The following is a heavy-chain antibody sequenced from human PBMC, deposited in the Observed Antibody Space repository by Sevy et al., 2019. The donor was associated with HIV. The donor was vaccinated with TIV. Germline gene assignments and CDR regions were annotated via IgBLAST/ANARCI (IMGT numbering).Heavy chain of an antibody. V-gene: IGHV3-15*01. Sequence: GESLKISCVASGFTFSSYWMSWVRQAPGKGLEWVGRIKSKTDAATRDFAAPVRGRFSISRDDSANTVYLVMNNLKPEDTGVYYCAAGTGTSDFDYWGQGTLVTVSS. CDR1: GFTFSSYW. J-gene: IGHJ4*02. CDR2: IKSKTDAATR. CDR3: AAGTGTSDFDY. D-gene: IGHD1-7*01.